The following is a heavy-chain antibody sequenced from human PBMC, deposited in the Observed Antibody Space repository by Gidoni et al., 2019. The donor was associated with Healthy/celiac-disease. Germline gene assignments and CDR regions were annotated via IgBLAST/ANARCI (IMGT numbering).Heavy chain of an antibody. J-gene: IGHJ6*02. V-gene: IGHV4-4*07. Sequence: GRIYTSGSTNYNPSLKSRVTMSVDTSKNQFSLKMSSVTAADTAVYYCAREIIDYYYGMDVWGQGTTVTVSS. CDR2: IYTSGST. CDR3: AREIIDYYYGMDV.